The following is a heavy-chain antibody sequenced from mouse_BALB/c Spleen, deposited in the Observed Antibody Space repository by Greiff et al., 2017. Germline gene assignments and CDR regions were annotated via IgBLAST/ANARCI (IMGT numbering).Heavy chain of an antibody. V-gene: IGHV14-3*02. CDR2: IDPANGNT. J-gene: IGHJ3*01. CDR1: GFNFTDSY. D-gene: IGHD1-1*01. Sequence: EVQLQQSGAELVQPGASVKLSCTASGFNFTDSYMHWVKQRPEQGLEWIGRIDPANGNTKYAPNFQGQATITADTSSNTAYRQLSSLTSEDTADYYCARDGVYYYGSSSWFAYWGQGTLVTVSA. CDR3: ARDGVYYYGSSSWFAY.